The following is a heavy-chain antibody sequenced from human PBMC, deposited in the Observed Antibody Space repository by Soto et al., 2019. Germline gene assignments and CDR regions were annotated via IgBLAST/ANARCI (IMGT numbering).Heavy chain of an antibody. Sequence: GGSLRLSCAASGFTFSSYGMDGVRQAPGKGLEWVAVIWYDGSNKYYADSVKGRFTISRDNAKNTLYLQMNSLRAEDTAVYYCAREGLSSGYDYYYYYYGMDVWGQGTTVTVSS. CDR2: IWYDGSNK. V-gene: IGHV3-33*01. J-gene: IGHJ6*02. CDR1: GFTFSSYG. CDR3: AREGLSSGYDYYYYYYGMDV. D-gene: IGHD5-12*01.